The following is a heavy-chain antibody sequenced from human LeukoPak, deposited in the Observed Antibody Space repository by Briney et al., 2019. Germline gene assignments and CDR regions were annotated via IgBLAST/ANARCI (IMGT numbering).Heavy chain of an antibody. D-gene: IGHD2-2*01. Sequence: SPSQTLSLTCTVSGGSISSDVYYWTWIRQRPGKGLEWIGYISNSGSTHYSPSLRSRVTISVDTSKNHFSLKLSPVTAADTAVYYCARETLSTHAFDIWGQGTMVTVSS. CDR1: GGSISSDVYY. J-gene: IGHJ3*02. CDR2: ISNSGST. V-gene: IGHV4-31*03. CDR3: ARETLSTHAFDI.